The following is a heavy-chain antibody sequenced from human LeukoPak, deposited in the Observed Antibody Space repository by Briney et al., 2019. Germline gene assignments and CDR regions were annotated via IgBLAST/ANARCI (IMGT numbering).Heavy chain of an antibody. CDR2: IKQDGSEK. CDR3: ARVGSHSGSLSLIKRNYYYYYYMDV. CDR1: GFTFISYW. V-gene: IGHV3-7*01. Sequence: GGSLRLSCAASGFTFISYWMSWVRQAPGKGLEWVANIKQDGSEKYYVDSVKGRFTISRDNAKNSLYLQMNSLRAEDTAVYYCARVGSHSGSLSLIKRNYYYYYYMDVWGKGTTVTISS. J-gene: IGHJ6*03. D-gene: IGHD3-10*01.